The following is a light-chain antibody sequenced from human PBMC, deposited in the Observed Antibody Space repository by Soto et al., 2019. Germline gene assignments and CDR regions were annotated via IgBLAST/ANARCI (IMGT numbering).Light chain of an antibody. Sequence: DIQMTQSPSSLSASVGDRVTITCRASPSISPFLNWYQQKPGRAPKLLIYGASNLESGVPSTFSGSGTGTDVTLTISSLEPEDFATYYCQQVFSTPLFTCGGGTKVEIK. J-gene: IGKJ4*01. V-gene: IGKV1-39*01. CDR2: GAS. CDR1: PSISPF. CDR3: QQVFSTPLFT.